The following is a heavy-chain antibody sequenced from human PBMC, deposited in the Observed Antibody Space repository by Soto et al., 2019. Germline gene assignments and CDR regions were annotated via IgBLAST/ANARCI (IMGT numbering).Heavy chain of an antibody. CDR2: IKSKTDGGTT. J-gene: IGHJ4*02. CDR1: GFTFSNAW. CDR3: TTDGIAARALDY. Sequence: EVQLVESGGGLVKPGGSLRLSCAVSGFTFSNAWMSWVRQAPGKGLEWVGRIKSKTDGGTTDYAAPVKGRFTISRDDSKNTLYLQMNSLKTEDTAVYYCTTDGIAARALDYWGQGTLVTVSS. D-gene: IGHD6-6*01. V-gene: IGHV3-15*01.